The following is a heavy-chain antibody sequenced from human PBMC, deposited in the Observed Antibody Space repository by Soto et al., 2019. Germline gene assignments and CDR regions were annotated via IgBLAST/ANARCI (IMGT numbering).Heavy chain of an antibody. CDR3: ARDPLLWFGENHYYYYGMDV. CDR2: INSDGSST. V-gene: IGHV3-74*01. D-gene: IGHD3-10*01. CDR1: GFTFSSYC. Sequence: GGSLRLSCAASGFTFSSYCMHWVRQAPGKGLVWVSRINSDGSSTSYADSVKGRFTISRDNAKNTLYLQMNSLRAEDTAVYYCARDPLLWFGENHYYYYGMDVWGQGTTVTVSS. J-gene: IGHJ6*02.